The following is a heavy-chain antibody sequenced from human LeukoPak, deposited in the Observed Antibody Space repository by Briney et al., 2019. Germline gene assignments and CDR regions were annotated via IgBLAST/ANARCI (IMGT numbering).Heavy chain of an antibody. CDR3: ARRRGYSGYNTYYFDY. CDR1: GYSFTSYW. V-gene: IGHV5-51*01. D-gene: IGHD5-12*01. CDR2: IYPGDSDT. Sequence: KRGESLKISCKGSGYSFTSYWIGWVRQMPGKGLEWMGIIYPGDSDTRYSPSFQGQVTISADKSISTAYLQWSSLKASDTAMYYCARRRGYSGYNTYYFDYWGQGTLVTVSS. J-gene: IGHJ4*02.